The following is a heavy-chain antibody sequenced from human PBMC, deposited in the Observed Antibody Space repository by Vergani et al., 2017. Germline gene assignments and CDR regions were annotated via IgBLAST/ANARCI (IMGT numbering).Heavy chain of an antibody. J-gene: IGHJ5*02. D-gene: IGHD2-2*01. V-gene: IGHV1-45*02. CDR3: PLAESSTSCINSVCITPETGSWFDP. Sequence: QMQLVQSGAEVKKTGSSVKVSCKASGYTFTYRYLHWVRQAPGQALEWMGWITPFNGNTNYAQKFQDRVTITRDRSMSTAYMELSSLRSEDTAMYYCPLAESSTSCINSVCITPETGSWFDPWGQGTLVTVSS. CDR2: ITPFNGNT. CDR1: GYTFTYRY.